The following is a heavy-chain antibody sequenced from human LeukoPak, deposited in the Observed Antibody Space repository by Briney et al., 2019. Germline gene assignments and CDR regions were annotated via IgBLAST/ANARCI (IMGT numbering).Heavy chain of an antibody. J-gene: IGHJ4*02. D-gene: IGHD1-14*01. CDR2: INSDGSST. Sequence: PGGSLRLSCVASGFTFSNYAIHWVRQAPGKGLECVSAINSDGSSTNYADSVKGRFIISRDNSKNTLYLQMHSLRAEDTAVYYCAKAPEITLWYFDHWGQGSLVTVSS. CDR3: AKAPEITLWYFDH. CDR1: GFTFSNYA. V-gene: IGHV3-64*02.